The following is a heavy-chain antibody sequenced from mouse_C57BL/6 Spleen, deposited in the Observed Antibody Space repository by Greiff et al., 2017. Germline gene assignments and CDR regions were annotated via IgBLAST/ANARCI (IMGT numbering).Heavy chain of an antibody. CDR3: TTLVGGY. CDR2: IDPENGDT. D-gene: IGHD1-1*01. J-gene: IGHJ2*01. V-gene: IGHV14-4*01. CDR1: GFNIKDDY. Sequence: VQLQQSGAELVRPGASVKLSCTASGFNIKDDYMHWVKQRPEQGLEWIGWIDPENGDTEYASKFQGKAPITADTSSNTAYLQLSSLTSEDTAVYYCTTLVGGYWGQGTTLTVSS.